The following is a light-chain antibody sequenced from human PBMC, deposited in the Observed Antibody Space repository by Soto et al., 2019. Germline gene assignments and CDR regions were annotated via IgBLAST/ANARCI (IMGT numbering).Light chain of an antibody. V-gene: IGKV3-15*01. CDR3: QQYNSWPLT. Sequence: EIVMTQSPATLSVSPGDRVTLSCRASQSVRSNSAWYQQKPGQAPRLLFYCASTRATGVPARFSGSGYETEFTLSISSLQSEDFAVYYCQQYNSWPLTFGGGTRVEIK. CDR1: QSVRSN. CDR2: CAS. J-gene: IGKJ4*01.